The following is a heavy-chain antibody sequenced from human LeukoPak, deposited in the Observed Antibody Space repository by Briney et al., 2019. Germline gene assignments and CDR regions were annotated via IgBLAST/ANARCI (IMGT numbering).Heavy chain of an antibody. CDR1: GFTFSSYA. J-gene: IGHJ4*02. Sequence: PGRSLRLSCAASGFTFSSYAMHWVRQAPGKGLEWVAVISYDGSHKYYADSVEGRFTISRDNSKNTLYLQMNSLRDEDTAIYYCARGSIYYYETGGYYFVDWGQGTLVTVSS. D-gene: IGHD3-22*01. CDR3: ARGSIYYYETGGYYFVD. V-gene: IGHV3-30-3*01. CDR2: ISYDGSHK.